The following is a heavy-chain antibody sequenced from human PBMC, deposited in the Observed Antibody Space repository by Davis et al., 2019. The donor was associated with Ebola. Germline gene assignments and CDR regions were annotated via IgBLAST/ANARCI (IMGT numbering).Heavy chain of an antibody. CDR1: GFSVSTYG. V-gene: IGHV3-33*01. Sequence: PGGSLRLSCSASGFSVSTYGMHCVRHAPGQGLEWVAVIWYDGNNKYYGDSVKGRLTVSRDNSKNTLYLQMNSLRAEDTAVYYCTRGAPYFMDVWGQGTTVTVSS. D-gene: IGHD2/OR15-2a*01. J-gene: IGHJ6*02. CDR3: TRGAPYFMDV. CDR2: IWYDGNNK.